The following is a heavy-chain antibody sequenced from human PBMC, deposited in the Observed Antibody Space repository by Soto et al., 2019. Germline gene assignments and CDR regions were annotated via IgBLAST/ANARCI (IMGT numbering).Heavy chain of an antibody. J-gene: IGHJ4*02. CDR1: GFTVSTDG. D-gene: IGHD2-8*02. CDR3: TGEVASGY. CDR2: ISRDGGTK. V-gene: IGHV3-30*03. Sequence: QVQLVESGGGVVQPGRSLRLSWAVSGFTVSTDGMHWVRQAPGKGLEWVAVISRDGGTKYYADSVKGRFTISRDNSRNTLFLEMNSLRGDDMAVYYCTGEVASGYWGQGTLVTVSS.